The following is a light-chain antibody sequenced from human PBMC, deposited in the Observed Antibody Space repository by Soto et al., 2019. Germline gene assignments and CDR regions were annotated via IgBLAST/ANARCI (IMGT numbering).Light chain of an antibody. CDR1: QSVTSSY. V-gene: IGKV3-20*01. CDR2: GAS. Sequence: EIVLTQSPGTLSLSPGERATLSCRASQSVTSSYLAWYQQKPGQAPRLLICGASSRATGIPDRFSGSGSGTDFTLTISRLEPQDFAMYYCHQYGSAPLTFGGGTKVEIK. J-gene: IGKJ4*01. CDR3: HQYGSAPLT.